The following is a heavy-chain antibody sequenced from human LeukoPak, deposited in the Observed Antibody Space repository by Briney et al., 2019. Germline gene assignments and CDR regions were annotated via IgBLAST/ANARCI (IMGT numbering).Heavy chain of an antibody. D-gene: IGHD2-2*01. Sequence: ASVKVSCKASGYTFTGYYMHWVRQAPGQGLEWMGWISPNSGGTNYAQKFQGRVTMTRDTSISTAYMELSRLRSGDTAVYYCARDYCSSTSCYLGWFDPWGQGTLVTVSS. CDR2: ISPNSGGT. V-gene: IGHV1-2*02. CDR3: ARDYCSSTSCYLGWFDP. J-gene: IGHJ5*02. CDR1: GYTFTGYY.